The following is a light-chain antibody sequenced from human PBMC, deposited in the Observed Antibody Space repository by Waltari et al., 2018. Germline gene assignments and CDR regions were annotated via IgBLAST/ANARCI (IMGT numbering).Light chain of an antibody. Sequence: QSALTQPASVSGSPGQSITISCTGIGGAIGVSDFVSWYQHHPGRAPQVIIYDVTNRPSGISARFSASKSADTASLTISGLQAEDEGDYYCSSQTPDGVVLFGGGTRVTVL. CDR1: GGAIGVSDF. J-gene: IGLJ3*02. CDR2: DVT. V-gene: IGLV2-14*03. CDR3: SSQTPDGVVL.